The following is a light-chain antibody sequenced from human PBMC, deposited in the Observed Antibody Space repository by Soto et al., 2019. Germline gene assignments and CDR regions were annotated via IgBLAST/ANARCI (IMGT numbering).Light chain of an antibody. J-gene: IGLJ2*01. CDR3: QSYDSSLSVV. Sequence: QSVLTQPPSVSGAPGQRVTISCTGSSSNIGAGYDVHWYQRLPGTAPKLLIYGNSNRPSGVPDRFPGSKSGTSASLAITGLQAEDEADYYCQSYDSSLSVVFGGGTQLTVL. CDR1: SSNIGAGYD. CDR2: GNS. V-gene: IGLV1-40*01.